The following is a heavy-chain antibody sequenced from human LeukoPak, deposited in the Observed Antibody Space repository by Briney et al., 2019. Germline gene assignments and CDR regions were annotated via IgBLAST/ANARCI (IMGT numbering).Heavy chain of an antibody. D-gene: IGHD6-13*01. V-gene: IGHV6-1*01. CDR1: GDSVPSNSAV. CDR2: TYYRSKWYN. CDR3: TRGGAALGFDY. Sequence: SQTLSLTCAISGDSVPSNSAVWNWIRQSPSRGLEWLGRTYYRSKWYNDYAVSVNGRITVSPDTSKNQFSLQLNSVSPEDTGMYYCTRGGAALGFDYWGQGTLVTVSS. J-gene: IGHJ4*02.